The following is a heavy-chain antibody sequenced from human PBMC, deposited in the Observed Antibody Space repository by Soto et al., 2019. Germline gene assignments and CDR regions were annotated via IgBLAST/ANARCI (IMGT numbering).Heavy chain of an antibody. CDR3: VDPYFFDY. D-gene: IGHD2-2*03. Sequence: LRLSCAASGFTFSSHWMHWVRQAPGKGLVWVSRINSDGSATSYADSVKGRFTISRDNAKNTLYLQMNSLRAEDTALYYCVDPYFFDYWGQGTLVTVSS. V-gene: IGHV3-74*01. CDR1: GFTFSSHW. J-gene: IGHJ4*02. CDR2: INSDGSAT.